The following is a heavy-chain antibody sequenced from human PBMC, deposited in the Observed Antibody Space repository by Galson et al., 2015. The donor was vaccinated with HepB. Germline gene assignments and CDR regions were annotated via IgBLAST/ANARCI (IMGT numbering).Heavy chain of an antibody. Sequence: SLRLSCAGSGFNFGNTWMNWVRQAPGKGLEWVGRLKSKTDGATTDYALPVQGRFTLPSDDSTNILYLKMNSLKTEDTAVYYCTTDPYFGDFWSWGMFWGQGTLVTVSS. D-gene: IGHD4-17*01. CDR2: LKSKTDGATT. CDR1: GFNFGNTW. CDR3: TTDPYFGDFWSWGMF. J-gene: IGHJ4*02. V-gene: IGHV3-15*01.